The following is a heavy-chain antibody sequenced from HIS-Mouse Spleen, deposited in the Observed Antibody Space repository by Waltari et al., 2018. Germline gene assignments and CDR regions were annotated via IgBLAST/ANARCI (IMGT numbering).Heavy chain of an antibody. V-gene: IGHV4-39*07. J-gene: IGHJ2*01. CDR3: AREIPYSSSWYDWYFDL. CDR2: IYYSGST. Sequence: QLQLQESGPGLVKPSETLSLTCTVSGCSISSSSYSWGWLRQPPGKGLGWIGSIYYSGSTYYNPSLKSRVTISVDTSKNQFSLKLSSVTAADTAVYYCAREIPYSSSWYDWYFDLWGRGTLVTVSS. D-gene: IGHD6-13*01. CDR1: GCSISSSSYS.